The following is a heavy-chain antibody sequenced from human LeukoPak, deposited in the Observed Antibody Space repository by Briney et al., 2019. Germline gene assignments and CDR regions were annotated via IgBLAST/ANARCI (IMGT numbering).Heavy chain of an antibody. D-gene: IGHD6-6*01. J-gene: IGHJ4*02. Sequence: PSETLSLTCTVSGGSISSSSYYWGWLRQPPGKGLEWIGSIYYSGSTYYNPSLKSRVTISVDTSKNQFSLKLSSVTAADTAVYYCARLGGSSSIDYWGQGTLVTVSS. CDR2: IYYSGST. CDR3: ARLGGSSSIDY. CDR1: GGSISSSSYY. V-gene: IGHV4-39*07.